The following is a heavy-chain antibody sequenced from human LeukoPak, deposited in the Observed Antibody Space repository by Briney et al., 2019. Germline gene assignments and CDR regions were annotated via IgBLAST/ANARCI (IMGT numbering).Heavy chain of an antibody. CDR2: ISGSSSYI. V-gene: IGHV3-21*04. J-gene: IGHJ6*02. CDR1: GFTFSSYS. CDR3: VMDMDV. Sequence: GGSLRLSCAASGFTFSSYSVNWVRQAPGKGLEWVSSISGSSSYIDYADSVKGRFTISRDNAKNSLYLQMNSLRAEDTAVYYCVMDMDVWGQGTTVTVSS.